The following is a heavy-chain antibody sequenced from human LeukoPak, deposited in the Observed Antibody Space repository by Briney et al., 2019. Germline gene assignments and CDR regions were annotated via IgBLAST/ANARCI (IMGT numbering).Heavy chain of an antibody. CDR2: IYYSGST. J-gene: IGHJ4*02. Sequence: SETLSLTCTVSGGSISSYYWSWIRQPPGKGLEWIGYIYYSGSTNYNPSLKSRVTISVDTSKNQFSLKLSSVTAADTAVYYCARTYYDILTGYQDFDYWGQGTLVTVSS. D-gene: IGHD3-9*01. CDR1: GGSISSYY. V-gene: IGHV4-59*01. CDR3: ARTYYDILTGYQDFDY.